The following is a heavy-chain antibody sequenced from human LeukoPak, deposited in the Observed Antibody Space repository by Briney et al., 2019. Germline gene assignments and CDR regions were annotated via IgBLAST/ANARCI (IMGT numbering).Heavy chain of an antibody. CDR2: INSDGSST. CDR1: GFTFSSYW. Sequence: GGSLRLSCAASGFTFSSYWMHWVRQAPGKGLVWVSRINSDGSSTSYADSVKGRFTISRDNAKNTLYLQMNSLRAEDTAVYYCAREGTVSEGGFDYWGQGTLVTVSS. D-gene: IGHD4-17*01. J-gene: IGHJ4*02. CDR3: AREGTVSEGGFDY. V-gene: IGHV3-74*01.